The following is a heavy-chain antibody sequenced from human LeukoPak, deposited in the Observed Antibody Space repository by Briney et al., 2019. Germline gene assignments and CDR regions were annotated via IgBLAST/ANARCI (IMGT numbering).Heavy chain of an antibody. Sequence: GGSLRLSCAASGFTFSSYAMSWVRQAPGKGLEWVSYISSSSSYTNYADSVKGRFTISRDNAKNSLYLQMNSLRAEDTAVYYCARTNIAVAGTVGGYYFDYWGQGTLVTVSS. J-gene: IGHJ4*02. V-gene: IGHV3-11*03. CDR3: ARTNIAVAGTVGGYYFDY. CDR2: ISSSSSYT. D-gene: IGHD6-19*01. CDR1: GFTFSSYA.